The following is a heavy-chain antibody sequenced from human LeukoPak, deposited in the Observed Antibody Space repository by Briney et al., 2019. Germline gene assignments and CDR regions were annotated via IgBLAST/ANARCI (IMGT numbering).Heavy chain of an antibody. CDR1: GGSFSGYY. CDR3: ARQVVRGVILVRYYYMDV. D-gene: IGHD3-10*01. Sequence: SETLSLTCAVYGGSFSGYYWSWIRQPPGKGLEWIGEINHSGSTNYNPSLKSRVTISVDTSKNQFSLKLSSVTAADTAVYYCARQVVRGVILVRYYYMDVWGKGTTVTISS. CDR2: INHSGST. V-gene: IGHV4-34*01. J-gene: IGHJ6*03.